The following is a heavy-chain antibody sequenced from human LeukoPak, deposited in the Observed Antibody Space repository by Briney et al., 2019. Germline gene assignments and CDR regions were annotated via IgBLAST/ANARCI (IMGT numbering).Heavy chain of an antibody. CDR1: GFTFSNYA. V-gene: IGHV3-23*01. Sequence: GGSLRLSCTASGFTFSNYAMTWVRQAPGKGLEWVSAISGSGGSTYYADSVKGRFTISRDNSKNTLHLQMNSLRAEDTAVYYCAKRQVSAAAGALDYWGQGTLLTVSS. J-gene: IGHJ4*02. CDR2: ISGSGGST. D-gene: IGHD6-13*01. CDR3: AKRQVSAAAGALDY.